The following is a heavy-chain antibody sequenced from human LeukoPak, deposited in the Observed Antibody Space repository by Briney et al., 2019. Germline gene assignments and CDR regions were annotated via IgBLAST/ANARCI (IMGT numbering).Heavy chain of an antibody. CDR2: IKQDGSEK. J-gene: IGHJ4*02. CDR3: ARVVPPTDYGSGSYFWDPYYFDY. D-gene: IGHD3-10*01. V-gene: IGHV3-7*03. CDR1: AFISSSSW. Sequence: GGSLRLSCAASAFISSSSWMSWVRQTPGKGLEWVANIKQDGSEKYYVDSVKGRFSISRDNSKNTLYLQMNSLRAEDTAVYYCARVVPPTDYGSGSYFWDPYYFDYWGQGTLVTVSS.